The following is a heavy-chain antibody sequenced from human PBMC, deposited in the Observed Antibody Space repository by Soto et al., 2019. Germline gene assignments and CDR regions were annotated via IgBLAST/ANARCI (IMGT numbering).Heavy chain of an antibody. V-gene: IGHV3-33*01. CDR1: GFTFSSYG. J-gene: IGHJ4*02. CDR3: ARDGDILTGYYTDY. CDR2: IWYDGSNK. D-gene: IGHD3-9*01. Sequence: QVQLVESRGGVVQPGRSLRLSCAASGFTFSSYGMHWVRQAPGKGLEWVAVIWYDGSNKYYADSVKGRFTISRDNSKNTLYLQMNSLRAEDTAVYYCARDGDILTGYYTDYWGQGTLVTVSS.